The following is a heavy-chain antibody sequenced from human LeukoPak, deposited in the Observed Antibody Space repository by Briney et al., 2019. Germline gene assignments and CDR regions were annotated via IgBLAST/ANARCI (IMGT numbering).Heavy chain of an antibody. CDR1: GFTFSSYG. CDR2: ISSSGRTT. Sequence: GGSLRLSCAASGFTFSSYGMHWVRQAPGKGLEWVSYISSSGRTTYYPDSVKGRFTISRDNAKNSLYLQMNSLRAEDTAVYYCARVIVVVTGNYMDVWGKGTTVTISS. D-gene: IGHD2-21*02. CDR3: ARVIVVVTGNYMDV. J-gene: IGHJ6*03. V-gene: IGHV3-48*04.